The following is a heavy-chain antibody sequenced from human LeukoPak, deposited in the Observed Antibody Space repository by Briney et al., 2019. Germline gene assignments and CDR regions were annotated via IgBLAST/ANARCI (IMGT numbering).Heavy chain of an antibody. V-gene: IGHV4-4*09. CDR2: IYRSGET. J-gene: IGHJ4*02. D-gene: IGHD2/OR15-2a*01. CDR3: AISTKYDCHECFDY. Sequence: AETLSLTCSVSGCPISPYHWSWIRQPPGKGLEWIGFIYRSGETNYNPSFMNRVTISLETSKNQFYLKLTSVTAADTGFYYCAISTKYDCHECFDYWGLGTLVTVSS. CDR1: GCPISPYH.